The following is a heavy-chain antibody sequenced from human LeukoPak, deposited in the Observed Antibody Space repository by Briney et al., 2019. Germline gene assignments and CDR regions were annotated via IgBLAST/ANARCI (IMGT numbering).Heavy chain of an antibody. J-gene: IGHJ4*02. D-gene: IGHD1-26*01. CDR1: GITFSNYE. CDR2: INGRGRST. V-gene: IGHV3-48*03. CDR3: ARGWDSGSHFDY. Sequence: PGGSLRLSCVASGITFSNYEMNWVRQTAGKGLEWVSFINGRGRSTSYADSVKGRFTISRDNAKNSLYLQMSSLRAEDTAVYYCARGWDSGSHFDYWGQGTLVTVSS.